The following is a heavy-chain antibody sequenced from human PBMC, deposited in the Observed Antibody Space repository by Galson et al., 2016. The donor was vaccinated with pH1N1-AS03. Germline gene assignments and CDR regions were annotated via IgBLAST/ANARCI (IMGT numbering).Heavy chain of an antibody. J-gene: IGHJ4*02. CDR2: INHSGNT. D-gene: IGHD4-17*01. CDR3: ARAYGYGDYGIDY. CDR1: VGSFSGYY. V-gene: IGHV4-34*01. Sequence: SETLSLTCAVYVGSFSGYYWSWIRQPPGQGLEWIVEINHSGNTNYNPSLKSRSTISVDTSKNQFSLKLTSVTAADTAVYYCARAYGYGDYGIDYWGQGTLVTVSS.